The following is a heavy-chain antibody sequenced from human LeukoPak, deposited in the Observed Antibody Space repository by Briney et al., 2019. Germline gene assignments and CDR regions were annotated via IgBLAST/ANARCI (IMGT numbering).Heavy chain of an antibody. J-gene: IGHJ4*02. CDR1: GYSFTSYW. D-gene: IGHD6-6*01. V-gene: IGHV5-10-1*01. CDR3: ARQGSYTTSSFDY. Sequence: GESLKISCTASGYSFTSYWITWVRQVPGKGLEWMGKFVPGDSSTNYSPSFHGHVTISGDMSISTAYLQWNSLKASDTAMYYCARQGSYTTSSFDYWGQGTLVTVSS. CDR2: FVPGDSST.